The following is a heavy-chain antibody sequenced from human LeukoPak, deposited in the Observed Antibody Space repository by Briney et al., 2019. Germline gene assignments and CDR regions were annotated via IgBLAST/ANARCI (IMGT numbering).Heavy chain of an antibody. J-gene: IGHJ4*02. V-gene: IGHV4-39*07. CDR3: AREGSSGWPDTLDY. CDR2: IYYSGGT. CDR1: GGSISSSSYY. Sequence: KPSETLSLTCTVSGGSISSSSYYWGWIRQPPGKGLEWIVIIYYSGGTYYNPSLKSRVTISVDTSKNQFSLKLSSVTAADTAVYYCAREGSSGWPDTLDYWGQGTLVTVSS. D-gene: IGHD6-19*01.